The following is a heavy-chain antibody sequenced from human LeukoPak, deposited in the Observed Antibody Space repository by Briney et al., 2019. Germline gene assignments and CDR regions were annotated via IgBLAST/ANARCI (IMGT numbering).Heavy chain of an antibody. V-gene: IGHV4-61*02. Sequence: SQTLSLTCTVSGGSISSGSYYWSWIRQPAGKGLEWIGRIYTSGSTNYNPSLKSRVTISVDTSKNQFSLKLSSVTAADTAVYYCARDRRDSSSWTYYYYYMDVWGKGTTVTISS. J-gene: IGHJ6*03. CDR2: IYTSGST. CDR3: ARDRRDSSSWTYYYYYMDV. CDR1: GGSISSGSYY. D-gene: IGHD6-13*01.